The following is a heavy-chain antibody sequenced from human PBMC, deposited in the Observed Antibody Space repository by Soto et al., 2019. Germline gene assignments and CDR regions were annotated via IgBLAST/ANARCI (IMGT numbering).Heavy chain of an antibody. Sequence: ASVKVSCKASGYTFTSYAMHWVRQAPGQRLEWMGWINAGNGNTKYSQKFQGRVTITRDTSASTAYMEMSSLRSEDTAVYYCARPRGYCSSTSCFNWFDPWGQGTRGTVPQ. J-gene: IGHJ5*02. CDR1: GYTFTSYA. V-gene: IGHV1-3*01. CDR3: ARPRGYCSSTSCFNWFDP. D-gene: IGHD2-2*01. CDR2: INAGNGNT.